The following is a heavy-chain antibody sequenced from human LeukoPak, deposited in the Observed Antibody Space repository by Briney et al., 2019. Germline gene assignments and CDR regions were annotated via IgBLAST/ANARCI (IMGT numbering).Heavy chain of an antibody. CDR1: GGSITNNNW. CDR3: ARTWFGEFVNYYFDY. D-gene: IGHD3-10*01. V-gene: IGHV4-4*02. J-gene: IGHJ4*02. CDR2: IYHSGST. Sequence: PSETLSLTCDVSGGSITNNNWWSWVRQPPGKGLEWIGEIYHSGSTNYNPSLKSRVTTSLDKSKNQFSLRLSSVTAADTAVYYCARTWFGEFVNYYFDYWGQGTLVTVSS.